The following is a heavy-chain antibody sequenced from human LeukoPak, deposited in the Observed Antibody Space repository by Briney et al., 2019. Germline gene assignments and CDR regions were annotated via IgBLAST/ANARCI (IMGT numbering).Heavy chain of an antibody. CDR1: GGSFSGYY. CDR3: ARRYGSGSYFPAHHNWFDP. V-gene: IGHV4-34*01. D-gene: IGHD3-10*01. CDR2: INHSGST. J-gene: IGHJ5*02. Sequence: PSETLSLTCAVCGGSFSGYYWSWIRQPPGKGLEWIGEINHSGSTNYNPSLKSRVTISVDTSKNQFSLKLSSVTAADTAVYYCARRYGSGSYFPAHHNWFDPWGQGTLVTVSS.